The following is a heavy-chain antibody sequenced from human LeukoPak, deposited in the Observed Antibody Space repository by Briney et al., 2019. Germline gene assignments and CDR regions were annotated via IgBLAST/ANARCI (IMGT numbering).Heavy chain of an antibody. CDR2: IYYSGST. CDR1: GGSISSYY. J-gene: IGHJ5*02. V-gene: IGHV4-59*12. Sequence: SETLSLTCTVSGGSISSYYWSWIRQPPGKGLEWIGYIYYSGSTNYNPSLKSRVTMSVDTSKNQFSLKLSSVTAADTAVYYCARDRTYYYDGSGYYLFDPWGQGTLVTVSS. D-gene: IGHD3-22*01. CDR3: ARDRTYYYDGSGYYLFDP.